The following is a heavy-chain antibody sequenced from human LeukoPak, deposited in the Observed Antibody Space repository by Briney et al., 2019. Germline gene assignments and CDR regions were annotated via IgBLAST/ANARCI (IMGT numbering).Heavy chain of an antibody. D-gene: IGHD1-26*01. J-gene: IGHJ4*02. Sequence: PGPSLRLSRAASGFTFSRFWMHWVRQAPGKGLVWVSRINTDASNTIYADSVKGRFTISRDKAKNTLYLQMNSLRAEDTAVYYCARDQSIAGPTTADYWGQGTLVTVSS. CDR3: ARDQSIAGPTTADY. CDR1: GFTFSRFW. V-gene: IGHV3-74*01. CDR2: INTDASNT.